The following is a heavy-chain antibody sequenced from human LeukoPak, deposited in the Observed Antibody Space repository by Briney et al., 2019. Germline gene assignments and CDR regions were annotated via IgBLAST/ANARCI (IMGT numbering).Heavy chain of an antibody. CDR3: TRAYYYYMDV. CDR2: IRSKANSYAT. J-gene: IGHJ6*03. Sequence: PGGSMRLSCAASGFTFSGSAMHWVRQASGKGLEWVGRIRSKANSYATAYAASVKGRFTISRDDSKNTAYLQMNSLKTEDTAVYYCTRAYYYYMDVWGKGTTVTVSS. V-gene: IGHV3-73*01. CDR1: GFTFSGSA.